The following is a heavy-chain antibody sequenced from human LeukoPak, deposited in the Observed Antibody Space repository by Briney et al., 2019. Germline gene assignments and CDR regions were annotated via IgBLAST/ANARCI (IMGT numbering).Heavy chain of an antibody. CDR3: ARGVMAARLYYFDY. J-gene: IGHJ4*02. CDR1: GFSFGSHP. V-gene: IGHV3-23*01. D-gene: IGHD2-21*01. CDR2: ITGSGDYT. Sequence: GGSLRLSCAASGFSFGSHPMNWVRQAPGKGLEWVSGITGSGDYTYYIDSVQGRFTISRDNSKNMLFLQMNSLRAEDTAVYYCARGVMAARLYYFDYWGRGILVTVSS.